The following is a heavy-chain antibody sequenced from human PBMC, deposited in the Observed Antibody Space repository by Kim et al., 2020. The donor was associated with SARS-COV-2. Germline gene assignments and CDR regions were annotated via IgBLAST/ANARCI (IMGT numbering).Heavy chain of an antibody. J-gene: IGHJ4*02. V-gene: IGHV1-18*01. Sequence: ASVKVSCKASGYTFTSYGISWVRQAPGQGLEWMGWISAYNGNTNYAQKFQGRVIMTTETSTSTAYMELRSLRSDDTAVYYCARDQSGWARLWFGESNFDYWGQGTLVTVSS. D-gene: IGHD3-10*01. CDR1: GYTFTSYG. CDR2: ISAYNGNT. CDR3: ARDQSGWARLWFGESNFDY.